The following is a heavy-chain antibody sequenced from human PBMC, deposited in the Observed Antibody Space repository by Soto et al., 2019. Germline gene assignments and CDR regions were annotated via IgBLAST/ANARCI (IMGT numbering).Heavy chain of an antibody. J-gene: IGHJ6*02. CDR1: TFPFSTYW. V-gene: IGHV3-7*01. CDR2: IHRDEIEK. CDR3: AGGNALDV. Sequence: EVQLVESGGGLVQPGVSLRLSCAASTFPFSTYWMTWVRQAPGKGLEWVANIHRDEIEKYYMDSVKGRFTISRDNAKKSMYLQMTSLRAEDTAVYYCAGGNALDVWGQGTTVTVSS.